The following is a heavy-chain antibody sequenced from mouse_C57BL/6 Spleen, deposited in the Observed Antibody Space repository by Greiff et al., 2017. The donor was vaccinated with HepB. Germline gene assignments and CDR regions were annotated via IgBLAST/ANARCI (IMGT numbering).Heavy chain of an antibody. V-gene: IGHV5-16*01. J-gene: IGHJ1*03. CDR3: AREGGYSWYFDV. CDR2: INYDGSST. Sequence: DVMLVESEGGLVQPGSSMKLSCTASGFTFSDYYMAWVRQVPEKGLEWVANINYDGSSTYYLDSLKSRFIISRDNAKNILYLQMSSLKSEDTATYYCAREGGYSWYFDVWGTGTTVTVAS. D-gene: IGHD2-3*01. CDR1: GFTFSDYY.